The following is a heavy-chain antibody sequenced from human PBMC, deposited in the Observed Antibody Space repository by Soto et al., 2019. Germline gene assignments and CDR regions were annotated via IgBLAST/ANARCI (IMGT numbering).Heavy chain of an antibody. V-gene: IGHV4-4*02. CDR1: GDSIRSANW. CDR3: ARVYSGSYSDY. Sequence: SLTCTVSGDSIRSANWWSWVRQPPGKGLEWIGEIFHSGSTNYNPSLKTRVTISVDKSNNHFSLKLSSVTAADTAVYYCARVYSGSYSDYWGQGTLVTVSS. J-gene: IGHJ4*02. CDR2: IFHSGST. D-gene: IGHD1-26*01.